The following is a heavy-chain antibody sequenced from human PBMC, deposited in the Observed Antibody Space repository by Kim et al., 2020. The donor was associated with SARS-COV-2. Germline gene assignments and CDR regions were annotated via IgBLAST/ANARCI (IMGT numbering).Heavy chain of an antibody. D-gene: IGHD1-26*01. CDR3: ARLGPGLLNWFDP. J-gene: IGHJ5*02. V-gene: IGHV4-39*01. Sequence: DNPSRKIRVTISVDTSKNQFSLKLSSVTAADTAVYYCARLGPGLLNWFDPWGQGTLVTVSS.